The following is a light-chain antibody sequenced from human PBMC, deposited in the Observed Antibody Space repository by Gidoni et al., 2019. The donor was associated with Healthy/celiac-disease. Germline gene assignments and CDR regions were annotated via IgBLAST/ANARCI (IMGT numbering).Light chain of an antibody. CDR1: QSVSSSY. V-gene: IGKV3-20*01. CDR2: GAS. Sequence: ELVSTQSPGTLSLSPGERATLSCRASQSVSSSYLDWYQQKPGQAPRLLLYGASSRATGIPDRFSGSGSGTDFTLTISRLEPEDFAVYYCQQYGSSPRTFGQGTKVEIK. CDR3: QQYGSSPRT. J-gene: IGKJ1*01.